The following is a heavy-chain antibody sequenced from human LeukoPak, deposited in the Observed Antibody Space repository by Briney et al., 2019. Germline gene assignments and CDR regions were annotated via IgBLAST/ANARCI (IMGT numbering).Heavy chain of an antibody. CDR2: FDPEDGET. V-gene: IGHV1-24*01. CDR1: GYTLTELS. J-gene: IGHJ4*02. Sequence: ASVKVSCKVSGYTLTELSMHWVRQAPGKGLEWMGGFDPEDGETIYARKFQGRVTMTEDTSTDTAYMELSSLRSEDTAVYYCATVSAAAGTLYYFDYWGQGTLVTVSS. CDR3: ATVSAAAGTLYYFDY. D-gene: IGHD6-13*01.